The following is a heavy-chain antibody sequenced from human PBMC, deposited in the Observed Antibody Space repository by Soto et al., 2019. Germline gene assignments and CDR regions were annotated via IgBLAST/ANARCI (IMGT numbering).Heavy chain of an antibody. D-gene: IGHD1-26*01. V-gene: IGHV3-23*01. CDR3: AKDFGLWEYSVSYGLDY. Sequence: PGGSLRLSCAAFGFTFSSSAMSWVRQAPGKGLEWVSTISGSGGSRYYADSVKGRFTISRDNSKNTLYLQMNSLRAEDTAAYYCAKDFGLWEYSVSYGLDYWGQGTLVTVSS. CDR1: GFTFSSSA. CDR2: ISGSGGSR. J-gene: IGHJ4*02.